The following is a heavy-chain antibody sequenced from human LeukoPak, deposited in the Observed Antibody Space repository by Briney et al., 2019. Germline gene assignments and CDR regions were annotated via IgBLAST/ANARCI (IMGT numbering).Heavy chain of an antibody. J-gene: IGHJ4*02. CDR3: ARDLYYYDSSGWIPFDY. Sequence: GASVKVSCKASGYTFTSYGISWVRQAPGQGLEWMGWISAYNGNTNYAQKLQGRVTMTTDTSTSTAYRELRSLRSDDTAVYYCARDLYYYDSSGWIPFDYWGQGTLVTVSS. D-gene: IGHD3-22*01. CDR1: GYTFTSYG. V-gene: IGHV1-18*01. CDR2: ISAYNGNT.